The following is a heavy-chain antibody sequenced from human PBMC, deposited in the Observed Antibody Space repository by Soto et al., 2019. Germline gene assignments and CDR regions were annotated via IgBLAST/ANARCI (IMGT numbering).Heavy chain of an antibody. V-gene: IGHV4-30-2*01. CDR1: GGSISSGGYS. CDR3: ASRPSGSGFDP. D-gene: IGHD1-26*01. Sequence: PSETLSLTCAVSGGSISSGGYSWIWIRQPPGKGLERIGYIYHSGSTYYSPSLKSRVTISVDRSKNQFSLRLSSVTAADTAVYYCASRPSGSGFDPWGQGTLVTVSS. CDR2: IYHSGST. J-gene: IGHJ5*02.